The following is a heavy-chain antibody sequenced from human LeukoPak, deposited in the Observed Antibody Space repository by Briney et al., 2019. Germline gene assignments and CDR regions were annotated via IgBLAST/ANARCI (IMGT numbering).Heavy chain of an antibody. V-gene: IGHV1-2*02. CDR1: GYTFTGYY. CDR3: GRLPGYSTSRGHY. CDR2: INPNSGGT. Sequence: ASVKVSCKASGYTFTGYYMHWVRQAPGQGLEWMGWINPNSGGTNYAQKFQGRVTMTRDTSISTAYMELSRLRSDDTAVYYCGRLPGYSTSRGHYWGQGTLVTVSS. J-gene: IGHJ4*02. D-gene: IGHD6-13*01.